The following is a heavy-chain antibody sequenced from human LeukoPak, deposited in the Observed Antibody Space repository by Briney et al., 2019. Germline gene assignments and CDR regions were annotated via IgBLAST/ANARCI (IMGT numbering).Heavy chain of an antibody. CDR1: GFTFSSYW. J-gene: IGHJ1*01. V-gene: IGHV3-23*01. Sequence: PGGSLRLSCAASGFTFSSYWMSWVRQAPGKGLEWVSAISGSGGSTYYADSVKGRFTISRDNSKNTLYLQMNSLRAEDTAVYYCAKSQYPRYYYDSSGYQQYFQHWGQGTLVTVSS. CDR3: AKSQYPRYYYDSSGYQQYFQH. D-gene: IGHD3-22*01. CDR2: ISGSGGST.